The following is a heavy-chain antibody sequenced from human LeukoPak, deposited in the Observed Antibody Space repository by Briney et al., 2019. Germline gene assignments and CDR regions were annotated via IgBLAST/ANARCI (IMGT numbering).Heavy chain of an antibody. CDR2: IYTSGST. Sequence: SETLSLTCTVSGGSISSYYWSWIRQPAGKGLEWIGRIYTSGSTNYNPSLKSRVTMSVDTSKNQSSLQLSSVTAADTAVYYCARDGHDIVVVAPLDYWGQGTLVTVSS. V-gene: IGHV4-4*07. J-gene: IGHJ4*02. CDR3: ARDGHDIVVVAPLDY. D-gene: IGHD2-15*01. CDR1: GGSISSYY.